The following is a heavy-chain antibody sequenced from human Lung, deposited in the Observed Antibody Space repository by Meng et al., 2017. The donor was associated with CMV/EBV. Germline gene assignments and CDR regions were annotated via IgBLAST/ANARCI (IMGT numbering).Heavy chain of an antibody. CDR2: IYAGGRSA. D-gene: IGHD6-13*01. Sequence: GEXXKISCAASGFTFSNYAMNWVRQAPGKGLEWVAVIYAGGRSAYYADSVNGRFTIFRDGSKNTVYLEMNSPRAEDTALYYCAKDSTYSAWGQGTLVTVSS. V-gene: IGHV3-23*03. CDR3: AKDSTYSA. J-gene: IGHJ5*02. CDR1: GFTFSNYA.